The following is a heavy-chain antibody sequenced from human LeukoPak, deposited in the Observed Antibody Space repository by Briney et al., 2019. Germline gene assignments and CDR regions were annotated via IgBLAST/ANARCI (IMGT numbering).Heavy chain of an antibody. CDR1: GFTFSSYG. Sequence: PGRSLRLSCAASGFTFSSYGMHWVRQAPGKGLEWVAVISYDGSNKYYADSVKGRFTISRDNSKNTLYLQMNSLRAEDTAVYYCAKDLHRVPTLRTFDYWGQGTLVTVSS. D-gene: IGHD1-1*01. J-gene: IGHJ4*02. V-gene: IGHV3-30*18. CDR2: ISYDGSNK. CDR3: AKDLHRVPTLRTFDY.